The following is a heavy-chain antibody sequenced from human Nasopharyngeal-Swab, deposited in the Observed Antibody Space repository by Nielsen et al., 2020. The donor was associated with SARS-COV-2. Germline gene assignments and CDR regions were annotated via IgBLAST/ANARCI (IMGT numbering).Heavy chain of an antibody. CDR3: VRGGLGTGLEN. J-gene: IGHJ4*02. V-gene: IGHV3-33*01. CDR2: IWYDGSDK. Sequence: GESLKISCAASGFTFSSYGMHWVRQAPGKGLEWVASIWYDGSDKYYADSVKGRFTISRDNAKNTLYLQMNSLRAEDTAVYYCVRGGLGTGLENWGQGTLVTVSS. D-gene: IGHD1-14*01. CDR1: GFTFSSYG.